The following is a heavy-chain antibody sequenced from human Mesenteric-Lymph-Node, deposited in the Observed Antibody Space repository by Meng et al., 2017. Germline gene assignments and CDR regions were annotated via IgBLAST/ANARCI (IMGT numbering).Heavy chain of an antibody. CDR1: GGTFSSYA. D-gene: IGHD3-10*01. J-gene: IGHJ5*02. V-gene: IGHV1-69*06. Sequence: QGQLVQAGGEVKKPGSSVKVSCKASGGTFSSYAISWVRQAPGKGLEWMGGIIPIFGTANYAQKFQGRVTITADKSTSTAYMELSSLRSEDTAVYYCAREGTMVTGNWFDPWGQGTLVTVSS. CDR3: AREGTMVTGNWFDP. CDR2: IIPIFGTA.